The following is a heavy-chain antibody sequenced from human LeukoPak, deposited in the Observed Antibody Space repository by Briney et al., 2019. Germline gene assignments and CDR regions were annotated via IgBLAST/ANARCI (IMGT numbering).Heavy chain of an antibody. CDR1: GGSFSGYY. CDR3: ARGSRYNWNYYAFDI. CDR2: INHSGST. Sequence: SETLSLTCAVYGGSFSGYYWSWIRQPPGKGLEWIGEINHSGSTNYNPSLKSRVTISVDTSKNQFSLKLSSVTAADTAVYYCARGSRYNWNYYAFDIWGQGTMVTVSS. V-gene: IGHV4-34*01. J-gene: IGHJ3*02. D-gene: IGHD1-7*01.